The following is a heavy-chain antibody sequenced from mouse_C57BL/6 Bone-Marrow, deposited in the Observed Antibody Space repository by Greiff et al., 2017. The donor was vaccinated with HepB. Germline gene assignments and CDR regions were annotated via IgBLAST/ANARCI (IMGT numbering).Heavy chain of an antibody. CDR1: GYTFTSYW. J-gene: IGHJ4*01. V-gene: IGHV1-5*01. CDR2: IYPGNSDT. D-gene: IGHD1-1*01. Sequence: EVQLQQSGTVLARPGASVKMSCKTSGYTFTSYWMNWVKQRPGQGLEWIGAIYPGNSDTSYNQKFKGKAKLTAVTSASTAYMELSSLTNEDSAVYYCTSHHYYDSSYGAMDYWGQGTSVTVSS. CDR3: TSHHYYDSSYGAMDY.